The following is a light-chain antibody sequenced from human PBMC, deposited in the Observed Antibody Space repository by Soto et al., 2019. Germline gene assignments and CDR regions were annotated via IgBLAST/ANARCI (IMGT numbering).Light chain of an antibody. Sequence: QSALTQPASVSGTPGQSSTISCTGTSTHIGTYNLISWYQHHPGKGPKLIIYEATKRPSGVSDRFSGARSGSTTSLTISGLRTEDEASYYCCSYAGSITWVFGGGTKVTVL. CDR1: STHIGTYNL. CDR2: EAT. CDR3: CSYAGSITWV. J-gene: IGLJ3*02. V-gene: IGLV2-23*01.